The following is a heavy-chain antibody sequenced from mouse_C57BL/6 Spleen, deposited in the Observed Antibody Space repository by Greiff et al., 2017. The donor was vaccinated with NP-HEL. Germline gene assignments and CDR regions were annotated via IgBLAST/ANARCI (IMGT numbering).Heavy chain of an antibody. CDR1: GFSLTSYG. CDR2: IWGVGST. D-gene: IGHD1-1*01. Sequence: VHLVESGPGLVAPSQSLSITCTVSGFSLTSYGVDWVRQSPGKGLEWLGVIWGVGSTNYTSALKSRLSISKDNSKSQVFLKMNSLQTDDTAMYDCASHYGSSYGFAYWGQGTLVTVSA. CDR3: ASHYGSSYGFAY. V-gene: IGHV2-6*01. J-gene: IGHJ3*01.